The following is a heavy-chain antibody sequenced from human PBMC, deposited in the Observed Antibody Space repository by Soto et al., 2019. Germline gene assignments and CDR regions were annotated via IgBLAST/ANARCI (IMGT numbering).Heavy chain of an antibody. CDR2: IIPILGIA. J-gene: IGHJ1*01. CDR1: GGTFSSYT. D-gene: IGHD4-17*01. CDR3: AREDYDDYIRSAKYFQH. V-gene: IGHV1-69*04. Sequence: ASVKVSCKASGGTFSSYTISWVRQAPGQGLEWMGRIIPILGIANYAQKFQGRVTITADKSTSTAYMELSSLRSEDTAVYYCAREDYDDYIRSAKYFQHWGQGTLVTVSS.